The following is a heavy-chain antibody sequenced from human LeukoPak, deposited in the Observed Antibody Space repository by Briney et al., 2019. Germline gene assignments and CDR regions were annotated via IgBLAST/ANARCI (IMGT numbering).Heavy chain of an antibody. CDR2: INHSGST. V-gene: IGHV4-34*01. CDR1: GGSFSGYY. Sequence: SETLSLTCAVYGGSFSGYYWSWIRQPPGKGLEWIGEINHSGSTNYNPSLKSRVTISVDTSKNQFSLKLSSVTAADTAVYYRARGHYDFWSGYYVAFDYWGQGTLVTVSS. J-gene: IGHJ4*02. CDR3: ARGHYDFWSGYYVAFDY. D-gene: IGHD3-3*01.